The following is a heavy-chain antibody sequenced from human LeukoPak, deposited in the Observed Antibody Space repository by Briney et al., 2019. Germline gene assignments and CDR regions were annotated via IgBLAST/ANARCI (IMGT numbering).Heavy chain of an antibody. J-gene: IGHJ4*02. CDR3: ARWISGSSSYFDY. CDR2: ITNNGGST. Sequence: PGGSLRLSCAASGFTFSNYAMSWVRQAPGKGLEWVSAITNNGGSTYYADSVKGRFTISRDNSKNTLYLQMNSLRVEDTAVYYCARWISGSSSYFDYWGQGTLVTVSS. D-gene: IGHD1-26*01. CDR1: GFTFSNYA. V-gene: IGHV3-23*01.